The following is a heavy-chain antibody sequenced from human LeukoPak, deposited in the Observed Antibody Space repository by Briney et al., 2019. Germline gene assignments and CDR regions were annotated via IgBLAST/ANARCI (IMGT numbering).Heavy chain of an antibody. Sequence: ASVKVSCKASGYTFTGYSIHWVRQAPGQGLEWMGWINPNSGGTNYAQKLQGRVTMTTDTSTSTAYMELRSLRSDDTAVYYCARDCGYYDFWSGYYYYGMDVWGQGTTVTVSS. CDR2: INPNSGGT. CDR3: ARDCGYYDFWSGYYYYGMDV. CDR1: GYTFTGYS. V-gene: IGHV1-2*02. J-gene: IGHJ6*02. D-gene: IGHD3-3*01.